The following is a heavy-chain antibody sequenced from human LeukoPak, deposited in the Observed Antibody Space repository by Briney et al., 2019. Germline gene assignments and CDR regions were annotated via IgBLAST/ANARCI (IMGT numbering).Heavy chain of an antibody. D-gene: IGHD6-13*01. J-gene: IGHJ6*03. CDR3: AKDGSSWNYYYYMDV. Sequence: PGGSLRLSCAASGFTFSSYAMSWVRQAPGKGLEWVSAISGSGGSTYYADSVKGRFTISRDNSKNTLYLQMNSLRAEDTAVYYCAKDGSSWNYYYYMDVWGKGTTVTVSS. CDR2: ISGSGGST. CDR1: GFTFSSYA. V-gene: IGHV3-23*01.